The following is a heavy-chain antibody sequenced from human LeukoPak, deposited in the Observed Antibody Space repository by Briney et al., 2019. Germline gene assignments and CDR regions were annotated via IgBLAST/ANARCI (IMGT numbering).Heavy chain of an antibody. CDR3: AKDSIYDSSGYFDY. Sequence: GGSLRLSCAASGFTFDDYAMHWVRQAPGKGLEWASGISWNSGSIGYADSVKGRFTISRDNAKNSLYLQMNSLRAEDTALYYCAKDSIYDSSGYFDYWGQGTLVTVSS. D-gene: IGHD3-22*01. V-gene: IGHV3-9*01. CDR1: GFTFDDYA. CDR2: ISWNSGSI. J-gene: IGHJ4*02.